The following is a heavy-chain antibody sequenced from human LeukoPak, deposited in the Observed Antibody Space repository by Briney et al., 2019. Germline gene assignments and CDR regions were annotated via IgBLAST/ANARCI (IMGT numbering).Heavy chain of an antibody. CDR1: GFTFSSYE. D-gene: IGHD5-12*01. Sequence: GGSLRLSCAASGFTFSSYEMNWVRRAPGKGLEWVSGVTSGGSAYYADSVTGRFTISRDNSKITLYLQMNSLRAEDTAVYYCARDSGYSGYEWDYWGQGTLVTVSS. CDR3: ARDSGYSGYEWDY. CDR2: VTSGGSA. V-gene: IGHV3-23*01. J-gene: IGHJ4*02.